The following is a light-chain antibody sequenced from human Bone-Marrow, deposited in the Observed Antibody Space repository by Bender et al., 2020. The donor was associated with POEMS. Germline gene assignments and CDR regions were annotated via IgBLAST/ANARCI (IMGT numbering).Light chain of an antibody. CDR2: DVS. Sequence: QSALTQPRSVSGSPGQSVTISCTGTSSDVGRYNYVSWYQQDPGKAPKVMIYDVSKRPSGVPDRFSGSKFGNTASLTISGLQAEDEADYYCVSYSTTTTLVFGGGTKVTVL. CDR3: VSYSTTTTLV. J-gene: IGLJ3*02. CDR1: SSDVGRYNY. V-gene: IGLV2-11*01.